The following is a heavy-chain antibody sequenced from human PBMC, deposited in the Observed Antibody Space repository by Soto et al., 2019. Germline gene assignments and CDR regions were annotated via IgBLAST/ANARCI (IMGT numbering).Heavy chain of an antibody. D-gene: IGHD6-19*01. CDR2: INSDGSST. J-gene: IGHJ4*02. CDR3: ARRLDSSGHFDY. Sequence: EVQLVESGGGLVQPGGSVRLSCAASGFTFSNYWIHWVRQAPGKGLVWVSRINSDGSSTSYADSVKGRFTISRDNTKNTLYLQMNSLRAEDKAVYYCARRLDSSGHFDYWGQGTLVTVSS. V-gene: IGHV3-74*01. CDR1: GFTFSNYW.